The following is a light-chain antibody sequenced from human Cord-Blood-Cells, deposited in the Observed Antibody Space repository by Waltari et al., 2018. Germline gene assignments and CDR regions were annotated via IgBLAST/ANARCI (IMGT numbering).Light chain of an antibody. CDR1: SSDAGGYNL. CDR3: CSYAGSSTYWV. J-gene: IGLJ3*02. V-gene: IGLV2-23*01. Sequence: QSALTQPASVSGPPGQSITLSCTGTSSDAGGYNLVSWYQQQPGKAPKRMIYEGSKRPSGVSNRFSGSKSGNTASLTISGLQAEDEADYYCCSYAGSSTYWVFGGGTKLTVL. CDR2: EGS.